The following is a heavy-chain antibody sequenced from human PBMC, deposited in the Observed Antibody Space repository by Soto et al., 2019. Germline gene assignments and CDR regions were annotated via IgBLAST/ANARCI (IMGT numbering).Heavy chain of an antibody. J-gene: IGHJ4*02. Sequence: GGSLRLPCAASGFTFSSYGMHWVRQAPGKGLEWVAVISYDGSNKYYADSVKGRFTISRDNSKNTLYLQMNSLRAEDTAVYYCAKTEHSSGWYYFDYWGQGTLVTVSS. CDR3: AKTEHSSGWYYFDY. CDR1: GFTFSSYG. D-gene: IGHD6-19*01. V-gene: IGHV3-30*18. CDR2: ISYDGSNK.